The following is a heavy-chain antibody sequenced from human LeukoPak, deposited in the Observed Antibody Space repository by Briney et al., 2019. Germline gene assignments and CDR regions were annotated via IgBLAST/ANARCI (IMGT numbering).Heavy chain of an antibody. Sequence: SETLSLTCTVSGASISTYYWSWIRQPAGKGLEWIGRIYTSGSTSYNPSLNSRVTMSVDTSKNQLSLKLTSVTATDTAVYFCARDQTKLGANDNWFAPWGQGTLVTVSS. V-gene: IGHV4-4*07. CDR2: IYTSGST. CDR1: GASISTYY. J-gene: IGHJ5*02. CDR3: ARDQTKLGANDNWFAP. D-gene: IGHD1-26*01.